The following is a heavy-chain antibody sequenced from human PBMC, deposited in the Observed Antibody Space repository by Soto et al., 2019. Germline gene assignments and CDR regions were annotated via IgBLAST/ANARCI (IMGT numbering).Heavy chain of an antibody. CDR3: ARSDYDFWSGYYILLYFDY. J-gene: IGHJ4*02. D-gene: IGHD3-3*01. CDR1: GGTFSSYA. V-gene: IGHV1-69*06. Sequence: GASVKVSCKASGGTFSSYAISWVRQAPGQGLEWMGGIIPIFGTANYAQKFQGRVTITADKSTSTAYMELSSLRCEDTAVYYCARSDYDFWSGYYILLYFDYWGQGTLVTSPQ. CDR2: IIPIFGTA.